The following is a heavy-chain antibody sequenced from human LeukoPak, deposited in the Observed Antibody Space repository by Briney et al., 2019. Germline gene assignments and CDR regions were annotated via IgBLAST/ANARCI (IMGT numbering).Heavy chain of an antibody. V-gene: IGHV4-39*01. CDR2: VYYSGST. Sequence: PSETLSLTXTVSSGSIGSSSNYWSWIRQAPGKGLDWIGNVYYSGSTFYNPSLKSRVTISVDTSKNQFSLKLRSVTAADTAIYYCARASFNVVFGNWFDPWGQGTLVTVSS. J-gene: IGHJ5*02. D-gene: IGHD2-8*01. CDR1: SGSIGSSSNY. CDR3: ARASFNVVFGNWFDP.